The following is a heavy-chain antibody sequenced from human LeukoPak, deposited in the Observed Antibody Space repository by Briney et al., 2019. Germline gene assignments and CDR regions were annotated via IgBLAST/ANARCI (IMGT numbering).Heavy chain of an antibody. CDR1: GFTVSSNY. D-gene: IGHD3-16*01. V-gene: IGHV3-53*01. J-gene: IGHJ4*02. CDR3: ARGREGGSPAWGYFDY. Sequence: PGGSLRLSCAASGFTVSSNYMSWVRQAPGKGLELVSVIYSDGNTYYSDSVEGRFTISRDNSKNTLYLQMNNLRAEDTAVYYCARGREGGSPAWGYFDYWGQGTLVTVSS. CDR2: IYSDGNT.